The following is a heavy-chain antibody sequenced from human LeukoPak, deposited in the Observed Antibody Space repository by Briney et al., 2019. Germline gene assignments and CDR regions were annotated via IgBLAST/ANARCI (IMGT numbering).Heavy chain of an antibody. J-gene: IGHJ3*02. CDR1: GFTFSSYA. D-gene: IGHD5-12*01. V-gene: IGHV3-30*04. Sequence: PGGSLRLSCAASGFTFSSYAMHWVCQAPGKGLEWVAGMSFDGSQYYVESVKGRFTISRDNSGNTVYLHMTSLRPEDTAVYFCAREGHTSGFCGSFDIWGQGTTVTISS. CDR2: MSFDGSQ. CDR3: AREGHTSGFCGSFDI.